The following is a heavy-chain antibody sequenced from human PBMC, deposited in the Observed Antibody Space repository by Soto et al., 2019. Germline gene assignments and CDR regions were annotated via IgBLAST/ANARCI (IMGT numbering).Heavy chain of an antibody. V-gene: IGHV1-18*01. J-gene: IGHJ4*02. CDR2: ISAYNGNT. CDR3: ARDPTGHFIDY. CDR1: GYTFTSYG. D-gene: IGHD1-1*01. Sequence: QVQLVQSGAEVKKPGASVKVSCKASGYTFTSYGISWVRQAPGQGLEWMGWISAYNGNTNYAQKRQGRVTMPTDTSTSTAYMELRSLTSDDTAVYYCARDPTGHFIDYWGQGPLVTVSS.